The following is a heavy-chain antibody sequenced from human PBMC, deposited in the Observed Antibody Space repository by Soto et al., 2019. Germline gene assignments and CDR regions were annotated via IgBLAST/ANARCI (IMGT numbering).Heavy chain of an antibody. Sequence: GXXVKVSCKXXXGXXSXXAXXWVXXXPGQGLEWMGGIIPIFGTANYAQKFQGRVTITADESTSTAYMELSSLRSEDTAVYYCARDRNVVVWGAFDIWGQGTMVTVSS. V-gene: IGHV1-69*13. CDR1: XGXXSXXA. D-gene: IGHD2-15*01. CDR3: ARDRNVVVWGAFDI. CDR2: IIPIFGTA. J-gene: IGHJ3*02.